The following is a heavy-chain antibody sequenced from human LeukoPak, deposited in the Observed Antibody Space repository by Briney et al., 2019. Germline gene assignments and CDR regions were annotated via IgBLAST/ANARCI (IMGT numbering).Heavy chain of an antibody. CDR1: GGSLSGYY. CDR2: INHSGST. J-gene: IGHJ6*03. CDR3: AGDRKYYYHMDV. V-gene: IGHV4-34*01. Sequence: PSETLSLTCAVYGGSLSGYYWSWIRQPPGKGLEWIGEINHSGSTNYNPSLKSRVTISVDTSKNQFSLNLTSLTAADTAVYYCAGDRKYYYHMDVWGKGTTVTVSS.